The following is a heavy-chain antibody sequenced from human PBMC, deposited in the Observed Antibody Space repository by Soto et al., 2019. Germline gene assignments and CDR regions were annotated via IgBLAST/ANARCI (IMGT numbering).Heavy chain of an antibody. CDR2: IWYDGSNK. J-gene: IGHJ4*02. CDR3: ARDGTYDILTGYYNSRSIDY. D-gene: IGHD3-9*01. Sequence: GGSLRLSCAASGFTFSSYGMHWVRQAPGKGLEWVAVIWYDGSNKYYADSVKGRFTISRDNSKNTLYLQMNSLRAEDTAVYYCARDGTYDILTGYYNSRSIDYWGQGTLVTVS. CDR1: GFTFSSYG. V-gene: IGHV3-33*01.